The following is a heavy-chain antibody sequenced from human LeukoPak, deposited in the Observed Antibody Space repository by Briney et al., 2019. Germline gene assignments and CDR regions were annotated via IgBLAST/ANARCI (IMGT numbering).Heavy chain of an antibody. CDR3: ASFPYSSSWPFDY. V-gene: IGHV4-34*01. CDR2: INHSGST. J-gene: IGHJ4*02. Sequence: SETLSLTCAVYGGSFSGYYWSWIRQPPGKGLEWIGEINHSGSTNYNPSLKSRVTISVDTSKNQFSLKLSSVTAADTAVYYCASFPYSSSWPFDYWGQGTLVTVSS. D-gene: IGHD6-13*01. CDR1: GGSFSGYY.